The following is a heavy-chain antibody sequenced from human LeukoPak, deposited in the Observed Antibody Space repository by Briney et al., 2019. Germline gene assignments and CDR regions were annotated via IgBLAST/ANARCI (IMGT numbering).Heavy chain of an antibody. CDR1: GGSISSYY. CDR3: ARGDSSGYSVFGYYYGMDV. CDR2: IYYSGST. D-gene: IGHD3-22*01. V-gene: IGHV4-59*01. Sequence: SETLSLTCTVSGGSISSYYWSWIRQPPGKGLEWIGYIYYSGSTNYNPSLKSRVTISEDTSKNQFSLKLSSVTAADTAVYYCARGDSSGYSVFGYYYGMDVWGQGTTVTVSS. J-gene: IGHJ6*02.